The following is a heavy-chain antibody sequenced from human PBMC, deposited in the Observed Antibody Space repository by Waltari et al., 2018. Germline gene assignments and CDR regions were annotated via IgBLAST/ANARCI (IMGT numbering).Heavy chain of an antibody. CDR2: IYRSGVT. Sequence: QVQLQESGPGLAKASQTLSLTCDVSGGSISNLNFYWSWIRQPAGKGLEWIGRIYRSGVTDYNPSLRGRARMFLDMSKNQFSLTVDSLIAADTAVYYCAVSPDTATSRAAFHFWGPGTTVSVSS. V-gene: IGHV4-61*02. CDR1: GGSISNLNFY. D-gene: IGHD5-18*01. J-gene: IGHJ6*02. CDR3: AVSPDTATSRAAFHF.